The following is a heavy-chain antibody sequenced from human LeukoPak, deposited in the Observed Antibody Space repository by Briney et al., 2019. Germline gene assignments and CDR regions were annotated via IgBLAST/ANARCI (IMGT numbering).Heavy chain of an antibody. V-gene: IGHV3-49*03. CDR2: LGSKASGGRT. J-gene: IGHJ4*02. Sequence: PGGSLRLSCSASGFNFGDYTMSWFRQAPGKGLEWVGFLGSKASGGRTEYAASVKGRFTISRDDSKSIAYLQMNSLKTDDTAVYYCSRVGSTWEPLFDYWGQGTLVTVSS. CDR3: SRVGSTWEPLFDY. D-gene: IGHD1-26*01. CDR1: GFNFGDYT.